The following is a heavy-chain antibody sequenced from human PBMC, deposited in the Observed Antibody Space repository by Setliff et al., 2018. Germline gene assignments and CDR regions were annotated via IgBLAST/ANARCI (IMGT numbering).Heavy chain of an antibody. J-gene: IGHJ4*02. V-gene: IGHV4-38-2*01. CDR2: VYHHGGS. CDR1: GYSISSGYY. Sequence: SETLSLTCAVSGYSISSGYYWAWIRQAPGRGLEWIGSVYHHGGSYYNPSLKSRVTISVDTSENQFSLRLTSVTAADTAIYYCARVRNTQNGFFDYWSQGTLVTVSS. CDR3: ARVRNTQNGFFDY. D-gene: IGHD1-1*01.